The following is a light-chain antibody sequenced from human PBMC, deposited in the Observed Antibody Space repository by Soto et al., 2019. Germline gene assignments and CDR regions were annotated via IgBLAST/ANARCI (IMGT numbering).Light chain of an antibody. CDR2: DTS. CDR1: QSVSSS. J-gene: IGKJ1*01. Sequence: EMVVTQSPATLSVSPGERVTLSCRARQSVSSSLAWYQQRPGQAPRLLIYDTSTRAAGIAARFSGSGSGTEFTLTISSLQSEDSAVYYCQQYVHWPPGAFGQGTTVEIK. V-gene: IGKV3-15*01. CDR3: QQYVHWPPGA.